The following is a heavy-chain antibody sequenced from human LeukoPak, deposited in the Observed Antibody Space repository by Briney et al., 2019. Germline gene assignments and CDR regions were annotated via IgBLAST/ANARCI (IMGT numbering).Heavy chain of an antibody. CDR2: ISAYNGNT. CDR3: ARDQQWLDGPYYFDY. Sequence: AASVKVSCKASGYTFTSYGISWVRQAPGQGLEWMGWISAYNGNTNYAQKLQGRVTMTTDTSTSTAYMELGSLRSDDTAVYYCARDQQWLDGPYYFDYWGQGTLVTVSS. J-gene: IGHJ4*02. CDR1: GYTFTSYG. V-gene: IGHV1-18*01. D-gene: IGHD6-19*01.